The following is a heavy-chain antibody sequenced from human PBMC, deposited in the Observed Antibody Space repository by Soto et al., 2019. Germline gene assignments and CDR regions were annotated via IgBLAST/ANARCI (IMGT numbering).Heavy chain of an antibody. J-gene: IGHJ5*02. CDR1: GGSFSGYY. V-gene: IGHV4-34*01. Sequence: SETLSLTCAVYGGSFSGYYWSWIRQPPGKGLEWIEEINHSGSTNYNPSLKSRVTISVDTSKNQFSLKLSSVTAADTAVYYCARGRIVVVPAATAHPNWFDPWGQGTLVTVSS. D-gene: IGHD2-2*01. CDR2: INHSGST. CDR3: ARGRIVVVPAATAHPNWFDP.